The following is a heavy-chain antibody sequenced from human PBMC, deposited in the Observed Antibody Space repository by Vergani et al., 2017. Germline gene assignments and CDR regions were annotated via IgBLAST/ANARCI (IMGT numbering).Heavy chain of an antibody. CDR1: GYTFSTYG. Sequence: QVQLVQSGAEVKKPGASAKVSCKASGYTFSTYGISWVRQAPGQGLEWMGWISAYNGNTNYPEKFQGRLTMTTDTSTRTAYMELRSLRSDDTAVYYCARYLIENDTYGRSCYWLPGTLVTVSP. CDR3: ARYLIENDTYGRSCY. J-gene: IGHJ1*01. D-gene: IGHD2-15*01. CDR2: ISAYNGNT. V-gene: IGHV1-18*01.